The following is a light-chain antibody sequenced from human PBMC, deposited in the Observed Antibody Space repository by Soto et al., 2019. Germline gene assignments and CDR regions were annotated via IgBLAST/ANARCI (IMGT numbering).Light chain of an antibody. V-gene: IGLV1-47*01. CDR1: RSNIGSNY. Sequence: QSVLTQPPSASGTPGQRVTISCSGSRSNIGSNYVYWFQQLPGTAPKLLICRNNQRPPGVPDRFAGSKSGTSGILAISGLRSEDEGDYYCATWDDSLSGRVLFGGGTKVTVL. CDR2: RNN. J-gene: IGLJ2*01. CDR3: ATWDDSLSGRVL.